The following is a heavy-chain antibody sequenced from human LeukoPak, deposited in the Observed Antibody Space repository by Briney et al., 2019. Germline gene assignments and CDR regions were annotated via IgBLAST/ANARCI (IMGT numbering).Heavy chain of an antibody. CDR3: ARDYSHYDFWSGYQKPLYDAFDI. D-gene: IGHD3-3*01. J-gene: IGHJ3*02. V-gene: IGHV1-8*01. CDR2: MNPNSGNT. Sequence: ASVKVSCKASGYTFTSYDINWVRQATGQGLEWMGWMNPNSGNTGYAQKFQGRVTITTDESTSTAYMELSSLRSEDTAVYYCARDYSHYDFWSGYQKPLYDAFDIWGQGTMVTVSS. CDR1: GYTFTSYD.